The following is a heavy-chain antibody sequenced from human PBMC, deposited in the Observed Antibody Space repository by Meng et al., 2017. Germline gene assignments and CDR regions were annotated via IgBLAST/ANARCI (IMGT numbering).Heavy chain of an antibody. CDR2: IIPIFGTA. V-gene: IGHV1-69*01. CDR3: ARDDYSNYLPFDY. D-gene: IGHD4-11*01. Sequence: GQLFALGAVGKKPGSSVKVPCKASGGTFNSYAISWVRQAPGQGLEWMGGIIPIFGTANYAQKFQGRVTITADESTSTAYMELSSLRSEDTAVYYCARDDYSNYLPFDYWGQGTLVTVSS. J-gene: IGHJ4*02. CDR1: GGTFNSYA.